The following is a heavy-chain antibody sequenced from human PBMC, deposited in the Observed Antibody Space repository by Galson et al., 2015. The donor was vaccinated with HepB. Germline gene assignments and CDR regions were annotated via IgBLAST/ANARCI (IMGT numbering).Heavy chain of an antibody. Sequence: SVKVSCKASGYTFTSYGISWVRQAPGQGLEWMGWISTYNGNTKFAQKFQGRVTMTTDTSANTAYMDLRSPRSDDTAMYYCARDTAIGYCSSVSCTNAFDIWGQGTMVTVSS. CDR3: ARDTAIGYCSSVSCTNAFDI. J-gene: IGHJ3*02. CDR1: GYTFTSYG. D-gene: IGHD2-2*01. CDR2: ISTYNGNT. V-gene: IGHV1-18*01.